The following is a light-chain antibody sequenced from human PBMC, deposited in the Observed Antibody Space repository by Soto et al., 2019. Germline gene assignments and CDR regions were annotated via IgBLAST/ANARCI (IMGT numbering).Light chain of an antibody. J-gene: IGKJ1*01. CDR3: QQYVRSPWT. CDR1: RGISSN. V-gene: IGKV3-20*01. Sequence: IVMTQSTATLSVSPGEGATLSCRASRGISSNLAWYQQKPGQAPKLLMYGASIRTSGIPDRFSGSRSGTDFTLTISGLEPEDFAVYYSQQYVRSPWTFGQGTKVDI. CDR2: GAS.